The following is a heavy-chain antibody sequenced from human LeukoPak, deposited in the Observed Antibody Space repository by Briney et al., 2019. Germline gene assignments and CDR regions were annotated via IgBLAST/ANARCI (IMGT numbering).Heavy chain of an antibody. D-gene: IGHD6-6*01. V-gene: IGHV1-46*01. CDR2: INPRGGST. Sequence: ASVKVSCKASGYTFTLYYMHWVRQAPGQGLEWMGIINPRGGSTSYPQKFQGRITMTRDTSTTTVYMELSSLRSEDSAVYYCARGGYSSSSGSDYWGQGTLVTVSS. CDR3: ARGGYSSSSGSDY. CDR1: GYTFTLYY. J-gene: IGHJ4*02.